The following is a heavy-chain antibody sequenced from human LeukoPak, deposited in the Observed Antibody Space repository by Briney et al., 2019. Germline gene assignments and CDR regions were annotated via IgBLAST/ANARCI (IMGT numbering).Heavy chain of an antibody. J-gene: IGHJ5*02. V-gene: IGHV3-48*01. CDR1: GFTFSSYT. Sequence: GGSLRLSCAASGFTFSSYTMNWVRQAPGKGLEWVSYISSSSSTIYYADSVKGRFTISRDNAKNSLYLQMNSLRAEDTAVYYCARVYNWNHAWFDPWGQGTLVTVSS. D-gene: IGHD1-20*01. CDR3: ARVYNWNHAWFDP. CDR2: ISSSSSTI.